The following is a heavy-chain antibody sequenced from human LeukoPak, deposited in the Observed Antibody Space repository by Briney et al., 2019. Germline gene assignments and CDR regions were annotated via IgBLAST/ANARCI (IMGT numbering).Heavy chain of an antibody. CDR3: ARSPVQLWLRNDYYYMDV. CDR1: GYTFTSYG. D-gene: IGHD5-18*01. Sequence: ASVKVSCKASGYTFTSYGISWVRQAPGQGLEWMGWISAYSGNTNYAQKLQGRVTMTTDTSTSTAYMELRSPRSDDTAVYYCARSPVQLWLRNDYYYMDVWGKGTTVTVSS. J-gene: IGHJ6*03. V-gene: IGHV1-18*01. CDR2: ISAYSGNT.